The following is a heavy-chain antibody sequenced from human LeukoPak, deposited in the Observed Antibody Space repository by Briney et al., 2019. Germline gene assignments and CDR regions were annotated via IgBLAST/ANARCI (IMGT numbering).Heavy chain of an antibody. J-gene: IGHJ4*02. Sequence: SETLSLTCTVSGGSISNYYWTWIRQPPGKGLEWIGYIYHTGSSNYNPSLKSRVAISLDTSKNQFSLNLSSVTAADTAVYYCVRAFISAVRFDYWGQGILVTVSS. D-gene: IGHD3-10*01. V-gene: IGHV4-59*08. CDR1: GGSISNYY. CDR3: VRAFISAVRFDY. CDR2: IYHTGSS.